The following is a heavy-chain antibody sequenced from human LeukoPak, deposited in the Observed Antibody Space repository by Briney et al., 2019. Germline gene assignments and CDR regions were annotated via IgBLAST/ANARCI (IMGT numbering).Heavy chain of an antibody. J-gene: IGHJ4*02. Sequence: PSETLSLTCTVSGGSISSSSYYWGWIRQPPGKGLEWIGSIYYSGSTYYNPSLKSRVTISVDTSKNQFSLKLSSVTAADTAVYYCARPSSALLPAAITDSVDYWGQGTLVTVSS. D-gene: IGHD2-2*02. CDR2: IYYSGST. CDR3: ARPSSALLPAAITDSVDY. CDR1: GGSISSSSYY. V-gene: IGHV4-39*01.